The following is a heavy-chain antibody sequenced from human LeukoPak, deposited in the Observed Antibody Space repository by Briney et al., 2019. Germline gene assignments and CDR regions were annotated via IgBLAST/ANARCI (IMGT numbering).Heavy chain of an antibody. CDR2: IKSKTDGGTT. J-gene: IGHJ4*02. CDR3: SDSSGYYNFDY. CDR1: GFTFSSYW. D-gene: IGHD3-22*01. Sequence: PGGSLRLSCAASGFTFSSYWMSWVRQAPGKGLEWVGRIKSKTDGGTTDYAAPVKGRFTISRDDSKNTLYLQMNSLKTEDTAVYYCSDSSGYYNFDYWGQGTLVTVSS. V-gene: IGHV3-15*01.